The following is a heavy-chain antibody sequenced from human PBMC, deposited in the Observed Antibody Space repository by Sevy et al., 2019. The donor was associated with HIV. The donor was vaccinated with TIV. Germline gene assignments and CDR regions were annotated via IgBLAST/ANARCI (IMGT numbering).Heavy chain of an antibody. CDR2: INPDSGGP. J-gene: IGHJ4*02. CDR3: VGDDRDGYFDY. V-gene: IGHV1-2*02. Sequence: ASVKVSCKASGYTFTGYYMHWVRQAPGQGLEWMGWINPDSGGPNYAPKFQGRVTLTRDTSISTAYMELSRLKSDDTAVDYCVGDDRDGYFDYWGQGTLVTVSS. CDR1: GYTFTGYY.